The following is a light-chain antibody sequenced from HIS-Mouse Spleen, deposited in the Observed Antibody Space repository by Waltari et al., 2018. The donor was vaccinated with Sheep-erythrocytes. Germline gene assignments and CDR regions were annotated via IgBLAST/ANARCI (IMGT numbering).Light chain of an antibody. CDR2: KVS. Sequence: DVVMTQSPLSLPVTLGQPASISCRSSQSLVYSDGNTYLNWFQQRPGQSPRRLIYKVSNRDSGVPDRFSGSGSGTDFTLKISRVEAGDVGVYYCMQGTHWLTFGGGTKVEIK. J-gene: IGKJ4*01. V-gene: IGKV2-30*01. CDR1: QSLVYSDGNTY. CDR3: MQGTHWLT.